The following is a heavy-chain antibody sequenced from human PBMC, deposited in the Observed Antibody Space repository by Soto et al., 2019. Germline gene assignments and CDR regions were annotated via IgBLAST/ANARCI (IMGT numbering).Heavy chain of an antibody. CDR1: GYTFTSYA. J-gene: IGHJ6*02. D-gene: IGHD5-18*01. Sequence: ASVKVSCKASGYTFTSYAMHWVRQAPGQRLEWMGWINAGNGNTKYSQKFQGRVTITRDTSASTAYMELSSLRSEDTAVYYCARVMFHEDTAMGSYYYYGMDVWGQGTTVTVSS. CDR2: INAGNGNT. CDR3: ARVMFHEDTAMGSYYYYGMDV. V-gene: IGHV1-3*01.